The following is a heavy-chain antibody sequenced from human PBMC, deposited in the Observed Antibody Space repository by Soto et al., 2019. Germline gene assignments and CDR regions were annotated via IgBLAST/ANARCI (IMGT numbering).Heavy chain of an antibody. V-gene: IGHV3-72*01. J-gene: IGHJ4*02. CDR2: SRNKANSSST. CDR1: GFTFSDHS. CDR3: ARFSGSYTGGLDY. D-gene: IGHD1-26*01. Sequence: EVQLVESGGGLVQPGGSLRLSCAASGFTFSDHSMDWVRQAPGKGLEWVGRSRNKANSSSTECAATGKGRFTISRDESKNARYVQMNSLKTEDTAVYYCARFSGSYTGGLDYWGQGTLVTVSS.